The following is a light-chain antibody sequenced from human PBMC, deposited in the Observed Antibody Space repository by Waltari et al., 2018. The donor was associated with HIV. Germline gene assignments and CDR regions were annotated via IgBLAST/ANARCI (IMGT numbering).Light chain of an antibody. J-gene: IGLJ3*02. CDR3: SSYTSSSRV. CDR1: SSAVGGYNY. CDR2: EVS. Sequence: QSALTQPASVSGSPGQSITISCTGTSSAVGGYNYVSWYQQHPGKAPKLMIYEVSNRPSGVSNRFSGSKSGNTASLTISGLQAEDEADYYCSSYTSSSRVFGGGTKLTVL. V-gene: IGLV2-14*01.